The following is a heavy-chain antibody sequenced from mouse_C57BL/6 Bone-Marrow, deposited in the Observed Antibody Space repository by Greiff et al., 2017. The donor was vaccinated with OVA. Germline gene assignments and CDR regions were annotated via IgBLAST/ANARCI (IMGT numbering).Heavy chain of an antibody. CDR1: GYTFTSYW. CDR3: ARVRIYDGSFYAMDY. D-gene: IGHD2-3*01. Sequence: QVQLQQPGAELVKPGASVKLSCKASGYTFTSYWMQWVKQRPGQGLEWIGEIDPSDSYTNYNQKFKGKATLTVDTSSSTAYMQLSSLASEDSAVYYGARVRIYDGSFYAMDYWGQGTSVTVSS. V-gene: IGHV1-50*01. CDR2: IDPSDSYT. J-gene: IGHJ4*01.